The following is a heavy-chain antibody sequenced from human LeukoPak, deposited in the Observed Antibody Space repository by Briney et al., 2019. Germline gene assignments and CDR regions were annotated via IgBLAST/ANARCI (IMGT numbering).Heavy chain of an antibody. Sequence: ASVKVSCKASGGTFSSYAISWVRQAPGQGLEWMGGIIPIFGTANYAQKFQGRVTITADESTSTAYMELSSLRSEDTAVYNCARSQYSYGYGSGTLFDYWGQGTLVTVSS. CDR2: IIPIFGTA. CDR1: GGTFSSYA. V-gene: IGHV1-69*13. J-gene: IGHJ4*02. D-gene: IGHD5-18*01. CDR3: ARSQYSYGYGSGTLFDY.